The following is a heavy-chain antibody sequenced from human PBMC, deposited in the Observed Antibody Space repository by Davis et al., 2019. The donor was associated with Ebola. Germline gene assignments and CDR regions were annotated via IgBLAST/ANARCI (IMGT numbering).Heavy chain of an antibody. V-gene: IGHV5-51*01. CDR2: IYPGDSDT. D-gene: IGHD6-13*01. Sequence: KVSCKGSGYSFISYWIGWVRQMPGKGLEWMGIIYPGDSDTRYSPSFQGQVTISADKSISTAYLQWSSLKASDTAMYYCARRIAAAGTNYFDYWGQGALVTVSS. CDR1: GYSFISYW. CDR3: ARRIAAAGTNYFDY. J-gene: IGHJ4*02.